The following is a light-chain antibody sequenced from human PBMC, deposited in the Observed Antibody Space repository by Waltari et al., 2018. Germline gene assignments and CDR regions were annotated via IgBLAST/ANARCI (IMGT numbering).Light chain of an antibody. V-gene: IGLV2-23*01. J-gene: IGLJ1*01. CDR1: PSDVASYNL. Sequence: QSALTQPASVSGSPGQSIAIPCTGTPSDVASYNLVSPSQQYPGKAPKLMIYEGSKRPSGVSNRFSGSKSGNTASLTISGLQAEDEADYYCCSYAGSSTPHVFGTGTKVIV. CDR3: CSYAGSSTPHV. CDR2: EGS.